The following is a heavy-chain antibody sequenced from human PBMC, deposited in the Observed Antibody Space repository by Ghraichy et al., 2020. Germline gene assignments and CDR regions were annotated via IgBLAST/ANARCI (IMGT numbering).Heavy chain of an antibody. V-gene: IGHV3-48*04. Sequence: LTCAASGFTFSSYSMNWVRQAPGKGLEWVSYISGSSSTVYYADSVKGRFTISRDNAKNSLYLQMNSLRAEDTAVYYCASMTTVDFWGQGTLVTVSS. J-gene: IGHJ4*02. CDR1: GFTFSSYS. D-gene: IGHD4-17*01. CDR3: ASMTTVDF. CDR2: ISGSSSTV.